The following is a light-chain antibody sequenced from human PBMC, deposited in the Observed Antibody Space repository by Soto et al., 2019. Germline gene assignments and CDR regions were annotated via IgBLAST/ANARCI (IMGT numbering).Light chain of an antibody. CDR1: QSVSRY. J-gene: IGKJ4*01. CDR3: QQRYNWLT. Sequence: EIVLTQSPATLSLSPGERATLSCRASQSVSRYLAWYQQKPGQAPRLLIYDASNRATGIPARFSGSGSGTDFTLTISSLEPGDFAVYYCQQRYNWLTFGGGTKVDIK. V-gene: IGKV3-11*01. CDR2: DAS.